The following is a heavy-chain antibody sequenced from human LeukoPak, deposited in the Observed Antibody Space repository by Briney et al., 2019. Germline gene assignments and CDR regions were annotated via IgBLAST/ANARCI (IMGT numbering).Heavy chain of an antibody. Sequence: PGTSLRLSCAASGFTFSSYGMHWVRQAPGNGLEWVAVIWNDGNYKFYRDSVKARFSISRDNSEGMLYLQMDSLRVEDTAVYYCAKGRVGADRPPFDYWGQGTLVTVSP. V-gene: IGHV3-33*06. CDR3: AKGRVGADRPPFDY. CDR2: IWNDGNYK. CDR1: GFTFSSYG. J-gene: IGHJ4*02. D-gene: IGHD1-26*01.